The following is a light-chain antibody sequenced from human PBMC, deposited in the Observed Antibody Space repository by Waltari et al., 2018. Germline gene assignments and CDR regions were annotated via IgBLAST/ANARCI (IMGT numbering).Light chain of an antibody. CDR3: CSYVGGSRVL. CDR2: EAT. J-gene: IGLJ2*01. Sequence: QSVLTQPASVSGSPGQSITIPCTGTRRDLGAYNFVSWFQQLPGQAPRLLISEATKRPSGVSYRFSGSKSGNTASLSISDLQAEDEADYYCCSYVGGSRVLFGGGTKLTV. CDR1: RRDLGAYNF. V-gene: IGLV2-23*01.